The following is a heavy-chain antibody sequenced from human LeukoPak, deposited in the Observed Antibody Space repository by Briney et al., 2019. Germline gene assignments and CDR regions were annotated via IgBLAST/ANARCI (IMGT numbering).Heavy chain of an antibody. J-gene: IGHJ4*02. CDR1: GFTFSSSW. Sequence: GGSLRLSCAVSGFTFSSSWMDWVRQAPGKGLEWVANIKEDGSVKNYVDSVKGRFTISRDNTKNSLYLQMNSLRAEDTAVYYCARDWGAYYHFFDYWGQGTLVTVSS. D-gene: IGHD3-22*01. CDR2: IKEDGSVK. V-gene: IGHV3-7*01. CDR3: ARDWGAYYHFFDY.